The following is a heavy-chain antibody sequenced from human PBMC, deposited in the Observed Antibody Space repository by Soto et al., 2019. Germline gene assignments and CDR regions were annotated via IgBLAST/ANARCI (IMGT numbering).Heavy chain of an antibody. Sequence: EVQLVESGGGLIQPGGSLRLSCAASGLIVSDHYVRWVRQAPGKGLEWVSVIYAGGTTYYADSVKGRFTISRDNSRNVVYLQMNSLRGEDTAVYYCAKDMSAMVTGMDVWGQGTTVTVSS. J-gene: IGHJ6*02. CDR2: IYAGGTT. V-gene: IGHV3-53*01. CDR1: GLIVSDHY. D-gene: IGHD5-18*01. CDR3: AKDMSAMVTGMDV.